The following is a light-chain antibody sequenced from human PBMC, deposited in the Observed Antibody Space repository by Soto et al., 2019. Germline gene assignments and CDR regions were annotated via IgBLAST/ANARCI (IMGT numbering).Light chain of an antibody. CDR3: SSYANSRTI. CDR1: SSDIGDYNY. CDR2: GVT. J-gene: IGLJ2*01. V-gene: IGLV2-14*01. Sequence: SALTQPASVSGSPGQSISISCTGTSSDIGDYNYVSWYQQYPDKAPKLMIFGVTNRPSGVSNRFSGSKSGNTASLTISGLQPEDEADYFCSSYANSRTIFGGGTKLTVL.